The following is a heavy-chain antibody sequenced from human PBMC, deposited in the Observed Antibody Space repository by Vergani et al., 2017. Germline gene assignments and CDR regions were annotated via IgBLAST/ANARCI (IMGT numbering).Heavy chain of an antibody. J-gene: IGHJ5*02. CDR2: IYYSGST. V-gene: IGHV4-39*01. Sequence: QLQLQESGPGLVTPSATLSLTCSVSGASIRSRNYYWGWLRHPPGKGLDWIASIYYSGSTYYNPSLKSRVTISVDTSKNQFSLKLSSVTAADTAVYFCARHSTVEWLVKLGWIDPWGQGILVTVSS. D-gene: IGHD6-19*01. CDR3: ARHSTVEWLVKLGWIDP. CDR1: GASIRSRNYY.